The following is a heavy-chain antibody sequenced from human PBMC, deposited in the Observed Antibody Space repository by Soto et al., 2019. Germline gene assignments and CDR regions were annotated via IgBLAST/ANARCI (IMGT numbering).Heavy chain of an antibody. V-gene: IGHV3-33*01. CDR2: IWYDGSNK. Sequence: GGSLRLSCAASGFTFSSYGMHWVRQAPGKGLEWVAVIWYDGSNKYYADSVKGRFTISRDNSKNTLYLQMNSLRAEDTAVYYCARGIAVAGPSAIYDYWGQGTLVTVSS. CDR3: ARGIAVAGPSAIYDY. D-gene: IGHD6-19*01. CDR1: GFTFSSYG. J-gene: IGHJ4*02.